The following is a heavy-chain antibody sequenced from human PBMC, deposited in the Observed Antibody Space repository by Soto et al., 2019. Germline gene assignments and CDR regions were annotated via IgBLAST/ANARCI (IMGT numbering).Heavy chain of an antibody. V-gene: IGHV3-33*01. CDR1: GFTFSSYG. Sequence: QVHLVESGGGVVQPGGSLRLSCETSGFTFSSYGMHWVRQAPGKGLEWVAVIWYDGSNEDYADSVKGRLTISRDNSKNALYLQMSSLRAEDTAVYYCARATGTAMAFFNHWGQGTLVTVSS. J-gene: IGHJ4*02. CDR3: ARATGTAMAFFNH. CDR2: IWYDGSNE. D-gene: IGHD5-18*01.